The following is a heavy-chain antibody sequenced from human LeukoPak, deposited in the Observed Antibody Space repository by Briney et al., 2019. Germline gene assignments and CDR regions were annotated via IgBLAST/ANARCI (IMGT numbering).Heavy chain of an antibody. D-gene: IGHD4-11*01. J-gene: IGHJ5*02. Sequence: GSSVKVSCKASGGTFSSYTISWVRQAPGQGLEWMGRIIPILGIANYAQKFQGRVTITADKSTSTAYMELRSLRSDDTAVYYCARDLYRDSLPVSWFDPWGQGTLVTVSS. V-gene: IGHV1-69*04. CDR2: IIPILGIA. CDR3: ARDLYRDSLPVSWFDP. CDR1: GGTFSSYT.